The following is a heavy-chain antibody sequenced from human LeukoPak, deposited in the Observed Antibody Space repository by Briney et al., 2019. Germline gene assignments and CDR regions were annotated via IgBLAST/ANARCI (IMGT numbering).Heavy chain of an antibody. V-gene: IGHV1-3*01. CDR3: ARTTAMVTIFDY. CDR2: INAGNGNT. D-gene: IGHD5-18*01. CDR1: GYTFTTYA. Sequence: ASVTVSCTASGYTFTTYAMHWVRQAPGQRLEWMGWINAGNGNTKYSQKFQGRVTITRDTSASTAYMELSGLRSEDTAVYYCARTTAMVTIFDYWGQGTLVTVSS. J-gene: IGHJ4*02.